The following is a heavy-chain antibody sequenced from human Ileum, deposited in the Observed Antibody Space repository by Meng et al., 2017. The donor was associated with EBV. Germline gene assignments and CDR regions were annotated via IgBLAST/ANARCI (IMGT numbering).Heavy chain of an antibody. CDR2: ITTYNGDT. V-gene: IGHV1-18*01. D-gene: IGHD3-10*01. Sequence: QVPLVQSGAGVKKPGALVKVSCKASGYRFTAFGISWVRQAPGQGPEWMGWITTYNGDTKYAQKFQGRVTMTRETSTHTAYMELTSLRSDDTAVYYCARTYYGSYGIDYWGQGTLVTVSS. CDR3: ARTYYGSYGIDY. CDR1: GYRFTAFG. J-gene: IGHJ4*02.